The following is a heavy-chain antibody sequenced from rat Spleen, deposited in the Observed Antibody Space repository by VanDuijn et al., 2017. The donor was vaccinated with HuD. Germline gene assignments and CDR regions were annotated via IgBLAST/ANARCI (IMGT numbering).Heavy chain of an antibody. D-gene: IGHD1-1*01. CDR3: AREDYYNGNWYFDF. V-gene: IGHV5-25*01. CDR1: GFIFRKYD. Sequence: EVQLVESGGGLVQPGRSLKISCTASGFIFRKYDMAWVRQAPTKGLEWVASISPSGGSTYYRDSVKGRFIVSRDNAKTTLYLQMDSLKSEDTATYYCAREDYYNGNWYFDFWGPGTMVTVSS. J-gene: IGHJ1*01. CDR2: ISPSGGST.